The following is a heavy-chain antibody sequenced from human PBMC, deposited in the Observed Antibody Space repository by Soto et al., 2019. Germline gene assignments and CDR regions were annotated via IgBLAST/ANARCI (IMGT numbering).Heavy chain of an antibody. CDR1: GGSFSGYF. CDR3: VSRSRCINTSRSNDFTHFGLDV. D-gene: IGHD2-2*01. CDR2: INHSGRT. Sequence: SETLSLTCADYGGSFSGYFWTWVRQAPGKGLEGIGEINHSGRTNTNPSLKSRISTSVDTSKNQFSLRLSSVTAGDTAFYYCVSRSRCINTSRSNDFTHFGLDVWGQGTSVNVSS. V-gene: IGHV4-34*01. J-gene: IGHJ6*02.